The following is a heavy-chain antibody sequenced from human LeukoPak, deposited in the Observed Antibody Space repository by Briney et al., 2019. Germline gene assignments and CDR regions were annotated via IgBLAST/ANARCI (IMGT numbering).Heavy chain of an antibody. D-gene: IGHD3-3*01. CDR2: INPSGGST. J-gene: IGHJ5*02. CDR1: GYTFTSYY. V-gene: IGHV1-46*01. CDR3: ARGLRITIFGVVNDNWFDP. Sequence: ASVKVSCKASGYTFTSYYMHWVRQAPGQGLEWMGIINPSGGSTSYAQKFQGRVTMTRDTSTSTVYMELSSLRSEDTAVYYCARGLRITIFGVVNDNWFDPWGQGTRVTVSS.